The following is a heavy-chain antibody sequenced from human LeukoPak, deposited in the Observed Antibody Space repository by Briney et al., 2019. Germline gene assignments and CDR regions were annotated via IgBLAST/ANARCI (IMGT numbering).Heavy chain of an antibody. J-gene: IGHJ3*02. V-gene: IGHV4-39*07. CDR1: GGSVTTSDYY. CDR3: ARTISGWYSDAFDI. D-gene: IGHD6-13*01. Sequence: PSETLSLTCTVSGGSVTTSDYYWGWIRQPPGKGLEWIGNVFYTGSPYYNPSLESRVTISVDTSKNQFSLKLSSVTAADTAVYYCARTISGWYSDAFDIWGQGTMVTVSS. CDR2: VFYTGSP.